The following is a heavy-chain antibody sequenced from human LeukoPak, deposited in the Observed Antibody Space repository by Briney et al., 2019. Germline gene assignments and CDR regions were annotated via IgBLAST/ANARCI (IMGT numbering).Heavy chain of an antibody. CDR2: IYHSGST. CDR3: ARAPTYYYDSSGYYWEYYFDY. V-gene: IGHV4-38-2*02. J-gene: IGHJ4*02. CDR1: GYSISSGYY. D-gene: IGHD3-22*01. Sequence: SETLSLTCTVSGYSISSGYYWGWIRQPPGKGLEWIGSIYHSGSTYYNPSLKSRVTISVDTSKNQFSLKLSSVTPADTAVYYCARAPTYYYDSSGYYWEYYFDYWGQGTLVTVSS.